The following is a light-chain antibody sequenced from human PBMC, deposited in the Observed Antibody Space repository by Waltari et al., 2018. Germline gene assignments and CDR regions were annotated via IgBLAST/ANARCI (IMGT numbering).Light chain of an antibody. CDR2: DVS. V-gene: IGLV2-11*01. Sequence: QSALTQPRSVSGSPGQSVTISCTGSSSDIGAYNYVSWYQQHPGKAPKLMIYDVSKRPSGVPDRFSGSKSVNTASLTISGLQAEDEANYYCCSYADSHVIFGGGTKLTVL. CDR1: SSDIGAYNY. J-gene: IGLJ2*01. CDR3: CSYADSHVI.